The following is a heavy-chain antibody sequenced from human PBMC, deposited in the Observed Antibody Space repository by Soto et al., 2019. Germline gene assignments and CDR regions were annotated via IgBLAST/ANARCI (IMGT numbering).Heavy chain of an antibody. CDR3: AKDQRGVYYGSGSNWFDP. Sequence: GGSLRLSRAASGFTFDDYAMHWVRQAPGKGLEWVSGISWNSGSIGYADSVKGRFTISRDNAKNSLYLQMNSLRAEDTALYYCAKDQRGVYYGSGSNWFDPWGQGTLVTVSS. V-gene: IGHV3-9*01. D-gene: IGHD3-10*01. CDR1: GFTFDDYA. J-gene: IGHJ5*02. CDR2: ISWNSGSI.